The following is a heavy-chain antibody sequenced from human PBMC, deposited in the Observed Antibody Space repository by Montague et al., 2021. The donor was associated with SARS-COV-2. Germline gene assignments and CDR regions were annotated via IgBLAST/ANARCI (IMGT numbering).Heavy chain of an antibody. CDR3: ARVHSVSSGWYPDGFDV. V-gene: IGHV4-31*03. CDR2: IYYSGST. D-gene: IGHD6-19*01. Sequence: TLSLTCTVSGGSITSAGYYWSWIRQHPGNGLEWIGYIYYSGSTYYNPSLKSRLTISVDTSKNQFSLKLSSVTAADTAVYYCARVHSVSSGWYPDGFDVWGQGTMVTVSS. CDR1: GGSITSAGYY. J-gene: IGHJ3*01.